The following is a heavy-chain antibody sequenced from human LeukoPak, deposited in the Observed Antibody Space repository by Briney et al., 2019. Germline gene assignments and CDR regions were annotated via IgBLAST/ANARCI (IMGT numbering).Heavy chain of an antibody. CDR2: INPNSGGT. CDR1: GYTFTVYN. D-gene: IGHD6-13*01. Sequence: ASVTVSSTASGYTFTVYNMHWVRHAPGQGLEWMGWINPNSGGTNYAQKFQGRVTMTRDTSTSTAYMELSRLRSDDTAVYYCAREAAAGTGFDYWGQGTLVTVSS. J-gene: IGHJ4*02. CDR3: AREAAAGTGFDY. V-gene: IGHV1-2*02.